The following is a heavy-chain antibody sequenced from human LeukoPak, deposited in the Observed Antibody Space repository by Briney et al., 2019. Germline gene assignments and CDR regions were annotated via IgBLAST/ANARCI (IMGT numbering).Heavy chain of an antibody. CDR1: GFTFSNAW. D-gene: IGHD3-10*01. CDR2: IKSKTDDGTI. J-gene: IGHJ4*02. V-gene: IGHV3-15*01. Sequence: PGGSLRLSCATSGFTFSNAWMTWVRQARGKGLEWVGRIKSKTDDGTIDYAAPVKGRFAISRDDSKNTLYLQMNSLKTEDTGVYYCVRGLEFRGVNTPCYWGQGTLVTVSS. CDR3: VRGLEFRGVNTPCY.